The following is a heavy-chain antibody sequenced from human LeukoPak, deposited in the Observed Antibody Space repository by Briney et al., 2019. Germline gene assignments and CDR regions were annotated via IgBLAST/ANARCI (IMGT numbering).Heavy chain of an antibody. CDR1: GGSISSSNW. CDR2: IYHSGST. V-gene: IGHV4-4*02. D-gene: IGHD4-17*01. Sequence: PSETLSLTCAVSGGSISSSNWWSWVRQPPGKGLEWIGEIYHSGSTNYNPSLKSRVTISVDKSKNQFSLKLSSVTAADTAVYYCARVPTNYGDYISFFDYWGQGTLVTVSS. CDR3: ARVPTNYGDYISFFDY. J-gene: IGHJ4*02.